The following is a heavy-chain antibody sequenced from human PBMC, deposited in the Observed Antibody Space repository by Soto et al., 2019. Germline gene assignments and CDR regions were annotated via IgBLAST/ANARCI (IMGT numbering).Heavy chain of an antibody. CDR3: ARDDPLRTTLPRNCGMDV. Sequence: QVQLVQSGAEVKKPGSSVKVSCKASGGTFSSYAISWVRQAPGQGLEWMGGIIPIFGTANYAQKFQGRVTITADESTSTAYMELSSLRSEDTAVYYCARDDPLRTTLPRNCGMDVWGQGTTVTVSS. CDR1: GGTFSSYA. V-gene: IGHV1-69*12. D-gene: IGHD1-1*01. J-gene: IGHJ6*02. CDR2: IIPIFGTA.